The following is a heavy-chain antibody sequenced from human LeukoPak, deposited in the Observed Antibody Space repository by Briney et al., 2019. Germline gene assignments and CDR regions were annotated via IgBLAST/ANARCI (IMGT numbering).Heavy chain of an antibody. CDR1: GGSFSGYY. CDR2: INHSGST. J-gene: IGHJ5*02. V-gene: IGHV4-34*01. CDR3: ARVKGNYQNWFDP. Sequence: SETLSLTCAVYGGSFSGYYWSWIRQPPGKGLEWIGEINHSGSTNYNPSLKSRVTISVDTSRNQFSLKLNSVTATDTAVYYCARVKGNYQNWFDPWGQGTLVTVSS. D-gene: IGHD1-7*01.